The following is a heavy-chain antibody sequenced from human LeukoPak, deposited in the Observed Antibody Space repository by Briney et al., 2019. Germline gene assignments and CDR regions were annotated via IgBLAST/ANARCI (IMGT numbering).Heavy chain of an antibody. CDR3: ARLELYYGSFYYMDV. D-gene: IGHD3-9*01. J-gene: IGHJ6*03. CDR2: INHSGST. CDR1: GGSISSSSYY. Sequence: SETLSLTCTVSGGSISSSSYYWGWIRQPPGKGLEWIGEINHSGSTNYNPSLKSRVTISVDTSKNQFSLKLSSVTAADTAVYYCARLELYYGSFYYMDVWGKGTTVTISS. V-gene: IGHV4-39*07.